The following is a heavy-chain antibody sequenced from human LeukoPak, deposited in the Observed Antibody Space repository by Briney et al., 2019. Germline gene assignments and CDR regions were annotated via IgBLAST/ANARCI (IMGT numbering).Heavy chain of an antibody. CDR3: RGLVSQGVDY. CDR2: ISYDGSNK. Sequence: PGGSLRLSCAASGFTFSSFAMHWVRQAPGKGLEWVAVISYDGSNKYYADSVKGRFTISRDNSKNTLYLQMNSLRAEDTAVYYCRGLVSQGVDYWGQGTLVTVSS. J-gene: IGHJ4*02. D-gene: IGHD6-19*01. CDR1: GFTFSSFA. V-gene: IGHV3-30-3*01.